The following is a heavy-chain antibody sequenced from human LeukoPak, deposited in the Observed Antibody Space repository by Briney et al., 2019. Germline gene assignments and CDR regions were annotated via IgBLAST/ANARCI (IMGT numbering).Heavy chain of an antibody. V-gene: IGHV3-21*01. Sequence: NPWGSLRLSCAASGFTFSSYSMNWVRQAPGKGLEWVSSISSSRSYIYYVDSVKGRFTISRDNAKNSLYLQMNSLRAEDTAVYYCARDLPDEVPSFDLWGRGTLVTVSS. J-gene: IGHJ2*01. CDR3: ARDLPDEVPSFDL. CDR1: GFTFSSYS. CDR2: ISSSRSYI. D-gene: IGHD1-1*01.